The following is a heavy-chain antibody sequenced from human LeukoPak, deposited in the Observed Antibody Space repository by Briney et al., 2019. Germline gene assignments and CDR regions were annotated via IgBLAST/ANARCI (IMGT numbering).Heavy chain of an antibody. CDR2: IYYSGST. Sequence: PSETLSLTCTVSGGSISSYYWSWIRQPPGKGLEWIGYIYYSGSTNYNPSLKSRVTISVDTSKNQFSLKLSSVTAADTAVYYCARLDCSSTRCYKNWFDPWGQGTLVTVSS. D-gene: IGHD2-2*01. CDR1: GGSISSYY. V-gene: IGHV4-59*08. CDR3: ARLDCSSTRCYKNWFDP. J-gene: IGHJ5*02.